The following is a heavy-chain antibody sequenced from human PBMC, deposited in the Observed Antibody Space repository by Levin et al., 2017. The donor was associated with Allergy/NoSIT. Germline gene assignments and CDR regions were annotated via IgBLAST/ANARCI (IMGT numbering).Heavy chain of an antibody. Sequence: GESLKISCKASGYTFTSYGISWVRQAPGQGLEWMGWISAYNGNTNYAQKLQGRVTMTTDTSTSTAYMELRSLRSDDTAVYYCARDLVSGWYAYWGQGTLVTVSS. CDR1: GYTFTSYG. J-gene: IGHJ4*02. V-gene: IGHV1-18*01. D-gene: IGHD6-19*01. CDR3: ARDLVSGWYAY. CDR2: ISAYNGNT.